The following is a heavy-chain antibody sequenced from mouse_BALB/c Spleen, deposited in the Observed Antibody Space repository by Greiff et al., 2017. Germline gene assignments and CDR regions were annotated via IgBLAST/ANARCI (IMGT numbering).Heavy chain of an antibody. CDR2: IWGDGST. V-gene: IGHV2-6-7*01. D-gene: IGHD2-14*01. Sequence: VKLVESGPGLVAPSQSLSITCTVSGFSLTGYGVNWVRQPPGKGLEWLGMIWGDGSTDYNSALKSRLSISKDNSKSQVFLKMNSLQTDDTARYYCARDRGYDPFYYAMDYWGQGTSVTVAS. J-gene: IGHJ4*01. CDR3: ARDRGYDPFYYAMDY. CDR1: GFSLTGYG.